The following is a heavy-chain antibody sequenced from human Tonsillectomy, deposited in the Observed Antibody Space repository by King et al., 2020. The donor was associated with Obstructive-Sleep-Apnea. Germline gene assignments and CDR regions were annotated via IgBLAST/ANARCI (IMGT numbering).Heavy chain of an antibody. CDR2: FYPDDSDV. V-gene: IGHV5-51*01. CDR1: GYSFTDFW. D-gene: IGHD3-10*01. Sequence: IQLVQSGAEGKKPGESLRISCKGSGYSFTDFWIVWVRQMPVQGLEWMGMFYPDDSDVVYSPSLQGQITLSADKSISTAYLQWSSLKASDTAMYYCTRQGFGERNYFDPWGQGTLVTVSS. J-gene: IGHJ5*02. CDR3: TRQGFGERNYFDP.